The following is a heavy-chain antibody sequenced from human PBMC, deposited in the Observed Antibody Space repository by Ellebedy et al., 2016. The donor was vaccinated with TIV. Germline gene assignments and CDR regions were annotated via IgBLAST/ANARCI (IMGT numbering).Heavy chain of an antibody. CDR1: DVSISSISFY. Sequence: SETLSLXCTVSDVSISSISFYWLWIRQPPGKGLEWIGSIHSRGDTHYNPSLKSRLTISVDASKSQFSLRLRNVNASDTAMYYCASGSLAVADYWGQGSLVTVSS. J-gene: IGHJ4*02. V-gene: IGHV4-39*01. CDR2: IHSRGDT. D-gene: IGHD6-19*01. CDR3: ASGSLAVADY.